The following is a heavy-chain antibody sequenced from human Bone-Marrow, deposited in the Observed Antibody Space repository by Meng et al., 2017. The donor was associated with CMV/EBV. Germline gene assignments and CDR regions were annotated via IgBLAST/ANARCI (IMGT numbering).Heavy chain of an antibody. V-gene: IGHV3-74*01. CDR1: GFIFSSYS. CDR2: INSDGSST. CDR3: ARVPAATFRAFDI. Sequence: GGSLRLSCAASGFIFSSYSMNWVRQAPGKGLVWVSRINSDGSSTSYADSVKGRFTISRDNAKNTLYLQMNSLRAEDTAVYYCARVPAATFRAFDIWGQGTMVTVSS. J-gene: IGHJ3*02. D-gene: IGHD2-2*01.